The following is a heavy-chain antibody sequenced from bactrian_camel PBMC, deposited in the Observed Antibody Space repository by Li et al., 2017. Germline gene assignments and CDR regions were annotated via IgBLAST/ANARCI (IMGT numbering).Heavy chain of an antibody. V-gene: IGHV3S25*01. CDR2: TYQGGTRT. Sequence: QLVESGGGSVQAGGSLTLSCVLSGYTVSSSCMGWFRQVPGKEREGVAATYQGGTRTYYIDSVKGRFTISRDNAKNTMYLQMNDLKPEDTGMYYCAFEIPPHARGWDSKQVAPMAPLCPTQGYWGQGTQVTVS. J-gene: IGHJ4*01. CDR1: GYTVSSSC. CDR3: AFEIPPHARGWDSKQVAPMAPLCPTQGY. D-gene: IGHD7*01.